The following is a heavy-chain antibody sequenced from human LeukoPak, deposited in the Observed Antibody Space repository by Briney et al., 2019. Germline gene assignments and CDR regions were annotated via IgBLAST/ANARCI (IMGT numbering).Heavy chain of an antibody. CDR1: GASLNGYF. J-gene: IGHJ3*01. CDR3: ARDRRGSFYTFDL. Sequence: PSETLSLTCSVSGASLNGYFWNWVRQTPEKGLEWIGYVSHTGATTSNPTLKSRVSITIDTSKSQISLTMTSVTAADSALYYCARDRRGSFYTFDLWGPATIVSVS. D-gene: IGHD1-26*01. V-gene: IGHV4-59*01. CDR2: VSHTGAT.